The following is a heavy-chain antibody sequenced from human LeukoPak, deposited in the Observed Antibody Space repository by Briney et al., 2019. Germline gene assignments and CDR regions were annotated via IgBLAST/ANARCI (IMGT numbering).Heavy chain of an antibody. D-gene: IGHD1-26*01. CDR2: ISSSGSTI. CDR3: ARGRWELLFYFDY. CDR1: GFTFNNAW. V-gene: IGHV3-11*04. J-gene: IGHJ4*02. Sequence: GGSLRLSCAASGFTFNNAWMSWVRQAPGKGLEWVSYISSSGSTIYYADSVKGRFTISRDNAKNSLYLQMNSLRAEDTAVYYRARGRWELLFYFDYWGQGTLVTVSS.